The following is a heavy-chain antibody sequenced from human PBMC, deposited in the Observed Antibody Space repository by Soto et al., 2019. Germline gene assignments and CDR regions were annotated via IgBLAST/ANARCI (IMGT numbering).Heavy chain of an antibody. CDR2: ISYDGSNK. D-gene: IGHD3-10*01. CDR3: ARAKTLSGAFDI. J-gene: IGHJ3*02. CDR1: GFTFSSYG. Sequence: QVQLVESGGGVVQPGRSLRLSCAASGFTFSSYGMHWVRQAPGKGLEWVAVISYDGSNKYYEDSVKGRFTISRDNSKTTLYLRMNSLRAEDTAVYYCARAKTLSGAFDIWGQGTMVTVSS. V-gene: IGHV3-30*03.